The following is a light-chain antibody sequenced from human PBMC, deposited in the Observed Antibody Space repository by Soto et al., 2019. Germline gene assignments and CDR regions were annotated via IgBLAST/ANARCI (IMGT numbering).Light chain of an antibody. CDR3: QQRSKWPST. V-gene: IGKV3-11*01. CDR2: DAS. J-gene: IGKJ4*01. Sequence: EIVLTQSPVTLSLSPGERATLSCRASQSVSSYLAWYQQKPGQAPRLLIYDASNRATGIPARFSGSGYGTDFTLTISSPEPEDFAVYYCQQRSKWPSTFGGGTKVELK. CDR1: QSVSSY.